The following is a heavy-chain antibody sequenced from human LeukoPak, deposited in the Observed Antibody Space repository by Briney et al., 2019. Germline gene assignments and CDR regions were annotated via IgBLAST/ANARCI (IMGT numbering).Heavy chain of an antibody. CDR2: IYYSGST. V-gene: IGHV4-61*08. CDR3: ARDGPDFHNWFDP. J-gene: IGHJ5*02. CDR1: GGSISSGGYY. Sequence: SETLSLTCTVSGGSISSGGYYWSWIRQPPGKGLEWIGFIYYSGSTNYDPSLKSRVTISVDTSKNQFSLKLSSVTAADTAVYYCARDGPDFHNWFDPGAREPWSPSPQ. D-gene: IGHD2-21*02.